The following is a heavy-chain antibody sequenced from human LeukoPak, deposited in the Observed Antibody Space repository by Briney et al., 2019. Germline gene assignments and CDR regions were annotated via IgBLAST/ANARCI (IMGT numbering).Heavy chain of an antibody. Sequence: AAVKVSCKSSGYTFTDYYIHWMRQAPGQGLDWMGCINPKRGVTTYAQKLQGRVTMTRDTSITTAYMELTRLRSDDTTIYYCARERNYGDYGNAFDVWGQGTKVTVSS. CDR2: INPKRGVT. CDR1: GYTFTDYY. J-gene: IGHJ3*01. V-gene: IGHV1-2*02. D-gene: IGHD4-17*01. CDR3: ARERNYGDYGNAFDV.